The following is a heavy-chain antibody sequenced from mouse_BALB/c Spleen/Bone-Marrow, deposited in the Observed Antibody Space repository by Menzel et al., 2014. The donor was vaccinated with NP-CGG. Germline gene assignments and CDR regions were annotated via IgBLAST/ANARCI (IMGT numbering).Heavy chain of an antibody. Sequence: EVQGVESGGGLVQPGGSMKPSCVASGFTFSNYWMNWVRQSPEKGLEWVAEIRLKSHNYATRYAESVKGRFTISRDDSKNSVYLQMNNLRAEDTGIYYCTTGFAYWGQGTLVTVSA. V-gene: IGHV6-6*02. J-gene: IGHJ3*01. CDR3: TTGFAY. CDR1: GFTFSNYW. CDR2: IRLKSHNYAT.